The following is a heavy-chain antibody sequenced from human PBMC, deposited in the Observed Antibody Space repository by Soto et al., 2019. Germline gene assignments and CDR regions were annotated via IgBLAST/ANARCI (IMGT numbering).Heavy chain of an antibody. CDR1: GFTFSSYG. CDR2: ISYDGSNK. J-gene: IGHJ5*02. Sequence: QVQLVESGGGVVQPGRSLRLSCAASGFTFSSYGMHWVRQAPGKGLEWVAVISYDGSNKYYADSVKGRFTISRDNSKNTLYLQMNSLRAEDTAVYYCAKSGSEPFDPWGQGTLVTVSS. D-gene: IGHD3-10*01. V-gene: IGHV3-30*18. CDR3: AKSGSEPFDP.